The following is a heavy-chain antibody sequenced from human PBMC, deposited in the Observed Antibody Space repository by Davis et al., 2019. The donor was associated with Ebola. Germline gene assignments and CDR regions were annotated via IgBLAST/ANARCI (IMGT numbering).Heavy chain of an antibody. D-gene: IGHD3-22*01. CDR2: ISGSGGST. Sequence: PGGSLRLSCAASGFTFSSYAMSWVRQAPGKGLEWVSAISGSGGSTYYADSVKGRFTISRDNSKNTLYLQMNSLRAEDTAVYYCAFRRGSGYYFDYWGQGTLVTVSS. CDR1: GFTFSSYA. CDR3: AFRRGSGYYFDY. V-gene: IGHV3-23*01. J-gene: IGHJ4*02.